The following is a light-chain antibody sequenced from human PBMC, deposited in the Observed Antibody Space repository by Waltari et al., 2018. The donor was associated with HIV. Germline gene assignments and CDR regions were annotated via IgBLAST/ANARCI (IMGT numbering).Light chain of an antibody. Sequence: QSALPQPASVSGSPGQSITISCNGTSSDVGGYNYVSWYQQHPGKAPKLMIYEVSNRPSGVSNRFSGSKSGNTASLTISGLQAEDEADYYCSSYTSSSTYVFGTGTKVTVL. CDR2: EVS. V-gene: IGLV2-14*01. CDR1: SSDVGGYNY. J-gene: IGLJ1*01. CDR3: SSYTSSSTYV.